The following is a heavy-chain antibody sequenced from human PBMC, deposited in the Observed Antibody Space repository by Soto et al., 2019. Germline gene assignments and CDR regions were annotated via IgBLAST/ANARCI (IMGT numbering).Heavy chain of an antibody. D-gene: IGHD5-18*01. CDR3: ARFTQDTAMVYYFDY. V-gene: IGHV1-69*01. Sequence: QVQLVQSGAEVKKPGSSVKVSCKASGGTFSSYAISWVRQAPGQGLEWMGGIIPIFGTANYAQKFQGRVTITADESTSTAYMELSCLRSEDTAVYYCARFTQDTAMVYYFDYWGQGTLVTVSS. CDR1: GGTFSSYA. CDR2: IIPIFGTA. J-gene: IGHJ4*02.